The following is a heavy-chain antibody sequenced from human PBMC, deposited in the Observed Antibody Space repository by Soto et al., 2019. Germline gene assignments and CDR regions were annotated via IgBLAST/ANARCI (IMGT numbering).Heavy chain of an antibody. CDR1: GGSISSGGYY. V-gene: IGHV4-31*03. Sequence: QVQLQESGPGLVKPSQTLSLTCTVSGGSISSGGYYWSWIRQHPGKGLEWIGYIYYSGSTYYNPSLKSRVTTXXDXSXTQFSLKLSSVTAADTAVYYCARVGCSGGSCYQFDYWGQGTLVTVSS. CDR3: ARVGCSGGSCYQFDY. D-gene: IGHD2-15*01. J-gene: IGHJ4*02. CDR2: IYYSGST.